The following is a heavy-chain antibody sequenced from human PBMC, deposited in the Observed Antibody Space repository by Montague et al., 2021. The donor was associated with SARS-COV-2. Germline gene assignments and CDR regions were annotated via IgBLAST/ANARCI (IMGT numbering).Heavy chain of an antibody. Sequence: SETLSLTCTVSGDSISTYYWSWIRQPPGKGLEWIGYIYYNGYTNYNPSLKSRVTISVDTSKNQFSLRLSSVTAADTAVYFCARGVATYYYDTSGYVNAFDTGGQGTMVTVSS. V-gene: IGHV4-59*01. CDR2: IYYNGYT. J-gene: IGHJ3*02. D-gene: IGHD3-22*01. CDR1: GDSISTYY. CDR3: ARGVATYYYDTSGYVNAFDT.